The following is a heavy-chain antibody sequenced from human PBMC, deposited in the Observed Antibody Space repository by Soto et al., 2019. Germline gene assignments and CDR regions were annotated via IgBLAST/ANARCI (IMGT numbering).Heavy chain of an antibody. D-gene: IGHD3-3*01. J-gene: IGHJ6*02. Sequence: ASVKVSCKASGYTFTSYGISWVRQAPGQGLEWMGWISAYNGNTNYAQKLQGRVTMTTDTSTSTAYMELRSLRSDDTAVYYCARDQLQLRFLEWLSRPFYGMDVWGQGTTVTVSS. V-gene: IGHV1-18*01. CDR3: ARDQLQLRFLEWLSRPFYGMDV. CDR2: ISAYNGNT. CDR1: GYTFTSYG.